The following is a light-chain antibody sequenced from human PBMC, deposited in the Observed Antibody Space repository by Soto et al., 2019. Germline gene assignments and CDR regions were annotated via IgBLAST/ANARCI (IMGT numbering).Light chain of an antibody. V-gene: IGLV2-14*01. CDR2: DVN. CDR3: SSYTGSSTDVV. Sequence: QSALTQPASVSGSPGQSITISCTGTSSDVGGYNYVSWYQQHPGKAPQLMIYDVNNRPSGVSNRFSGSKSGNTAALTISGLQAEDEADYYCSSYTGSSTDVVFGGGTQLTVL. J-gene: IGLJ2*01. CDR1: SSDVGGYNY.